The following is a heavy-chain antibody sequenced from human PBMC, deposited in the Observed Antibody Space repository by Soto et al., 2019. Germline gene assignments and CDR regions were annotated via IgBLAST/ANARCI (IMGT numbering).Heavy chain of an antibody. D-gene: IGHD2-15*01. CDR1: GYTFSSYD. CDR2: MNPNSGST. J-gene: IGHJ4*02. Sequence: ASVKVSCKASGYTFSSYDINWVRQTTGQGLEWMGWMNPNSGSTSYAQKFQGRATLTSDTSTTTVYMELSSLRSDDTAVYYCARGQFLGYCSGVSCAYRSYFDYWGQGTQVTVSS. V-gene: IGHV1-8*01. CDR3: ARGQFLGYCSGVSCAYRSYFDY.